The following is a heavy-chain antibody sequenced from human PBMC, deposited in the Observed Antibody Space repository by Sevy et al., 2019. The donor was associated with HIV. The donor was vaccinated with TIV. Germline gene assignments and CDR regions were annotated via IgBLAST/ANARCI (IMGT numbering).Heavy chain of an antibody. CDR2: IGTAGDT. Sequence: GGSLRLSCAASGFTFSSYDMHWVRQATGKGLEWVSAIGTAGDTYYPGSVKGRFTISRENAKNSLYLQMNSLRAGDTAVCYCARGQRAVAGTNYYYYYGMDVWGQGTTVTVSS. CDR1: GFTFSSYD. V-gene: IGHV3-13*01. CDR3: ARGQRAVAGTNYYYYYGMDV. D-gene: IGHD6-19*01. J-gene: IGHJ6*02.